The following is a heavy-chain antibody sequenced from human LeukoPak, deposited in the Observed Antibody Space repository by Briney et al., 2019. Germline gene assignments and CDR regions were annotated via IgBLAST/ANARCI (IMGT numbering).Heavy chain of an antibody. CDR2: IKQDGNEK. D-gene: IGHD3-22*01. J-gene: IGHJ4*02. Sequence: GGSLRLSCATSGFTFSSYWMTWVRQAPGKGPEWVANIKQDGNEKYYVDSVQGRFNISRDNVKNSLYLQMNSLRGEDTAVYYYARVRDDSSRYRDFQFWGQGVLVTVSS. CDR3: ARVRDDSSRYRDFQF. CDR1: GFTFSSYW. V-gene: IGHV3-7*01.